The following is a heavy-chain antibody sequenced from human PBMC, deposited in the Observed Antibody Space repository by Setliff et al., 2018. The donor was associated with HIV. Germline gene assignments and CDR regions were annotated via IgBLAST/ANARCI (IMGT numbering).Heavy chain of an antibody. CDR2: ILYGGTT. J-gene: IGHJ3*02. V-gene: IGHV4-39*01. CDR1: GDSIGSGGYY. Sequence: SETLSLTCTVSGDSIGSGGYYWSWIRQHPGKGLEWIGNILYGGTTYYTPSLKSRVSISVDTSRNQFSLRLNSVTAADTAVYYCARPTTGLGGGAAFDIWGQGTMVTVSS. CDR3: ARPTTGLGGGAAFDI. D-gene: IGHD2-8*01.